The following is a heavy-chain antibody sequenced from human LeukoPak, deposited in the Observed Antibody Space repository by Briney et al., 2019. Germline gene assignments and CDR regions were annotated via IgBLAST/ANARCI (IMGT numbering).Heavy chain of an antibody. D-gene: IGHD2-15*01. CDR3: AKGTSDCSY. CDR1: AFTFSSYG. J-gene: IGHJ4*03. Sequence: PGGCLRLSCAASAFTFSSYGMHWVRQAPGKGLEWVAVIWYDGSNKYYADSVKGRFTISRDNSKNTLYLQMNSLRAQDTAVYYCAKGTSDCSYSGHEALVTVAS. CDR2: IWYDGSNK. V-gene: IGHV3-33*06.